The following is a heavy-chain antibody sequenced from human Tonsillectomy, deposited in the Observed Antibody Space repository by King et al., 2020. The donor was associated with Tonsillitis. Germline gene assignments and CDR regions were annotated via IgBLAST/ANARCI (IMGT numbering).Heavy chain of an antibody. V-gene: IGHV3-23*04. D-gene: IGHD3-16*02. CDR1: GFAFSSYA. J-gene: IGHJ4*02. CDR2: ISGSGGST. CDR3: AKVDYDYVWGSYRYTGVDY. Sequence: VQLVESGGGLVQPGGSLRLSCGASGFAFSSYAMNWVRQAPGKGLECVSEISGSGGSTYYADSVKGRFTISRDNSKNTLYLQMNSLRAEDTAVYYCAKVDYDYVWGSYRYTGVDYWGQGTLVTVSS.